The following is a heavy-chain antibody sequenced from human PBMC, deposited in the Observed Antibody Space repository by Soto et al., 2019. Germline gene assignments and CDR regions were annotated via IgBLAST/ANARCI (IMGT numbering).Heavy chain of an antibody. D-gene: IGHD6-6*01. CDR2: IGGGGNTT. CDR3: AKGRPGFSLHFDY. V-gene: IGHV3-23*01. Sequence: EAQLLESGGGVVQPGGSLRLSCAASGFSFSNYAMIWVRQAPGKGLEWVSTIGGGGNTTYYADSVKGRFTISRDNSKNTLHLQMSSLTVEGTAVYYCAKGRPGFSLHFDYWGQGTLVTVSS. J-gene: IGHJ4*02. CDR1: GFSFSNYA.